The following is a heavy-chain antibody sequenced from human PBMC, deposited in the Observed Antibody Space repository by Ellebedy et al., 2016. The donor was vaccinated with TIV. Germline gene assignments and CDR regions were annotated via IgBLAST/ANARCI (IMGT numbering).Heavy chain of an antibody. CDR1: GGSISRNTYY. J-gene: IGHJ4*02. D-gene: IGHD1-26*01. CDR2: IYYSGTT. Sequence: MPSETLSLTCTVSGGSISRNTYYWVWIRQPPGKGLEWIGSIYYSGTTYYNPSLKSRVTISVDTSKSQFSLKLSSVTAADTAVYYCARRSSGSARFDFWGQGTLATVSS. V-gene: IGHV4-39*01. CDR3: ARRSSGSARFDF.